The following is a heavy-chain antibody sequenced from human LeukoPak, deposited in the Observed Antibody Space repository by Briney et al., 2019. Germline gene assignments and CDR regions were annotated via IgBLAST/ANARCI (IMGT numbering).Heavy chain of an antibody. D-gene: IGHD3-9*01. CDR2: IHTSGNT. Sequence: PSQTLSLTCTVSGGSISSGSYCWSWIRQPAGKGLEWIGHIHTSGNTNYNSSLKSRVTISVDTSKNQFSLKLSSVTAADTAVYYCARVLPHGPLLRYFDWSSHYYYYMDVWGKGTTVTVSS. J-gene: IGHJ6*03. CDR3: ARVLPHGPLLRYFDWSSHYYYYMDV. CDR1: GGSISSGSYC. V-gene: IGHV4-61*09.